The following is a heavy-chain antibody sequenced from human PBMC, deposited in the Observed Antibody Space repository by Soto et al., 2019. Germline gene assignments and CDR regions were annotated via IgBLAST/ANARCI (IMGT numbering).Heavy chain of an antibody. CDR3: ARVAVTSSSWYSDAFDI. V-gene: IGHV1-3*04. Sequence: ASVKVSCKASGYFFTAFAIHWVRQAPGQRLEWMGWINIDTGNTKYSQNLQGRVTITRDTSANTAYMELRSLRSDDTAVYYCARVAVTSSSWYSDAFDIWGQGTMVTVSS. CDR2: INIDTGNT. J-gene: IGHJ3*02. D-gene: IGHD6-13*01. CDR1: GYFFTAFA.